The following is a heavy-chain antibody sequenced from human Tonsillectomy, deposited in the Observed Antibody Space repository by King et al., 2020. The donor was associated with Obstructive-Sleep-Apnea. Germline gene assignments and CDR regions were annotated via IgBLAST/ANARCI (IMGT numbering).Heavy chain of an antibody. J-gene: IGHJ4*02. CDR2: INQDGSET. CDR3: ARAGLPEYSTLPDY. Sequence: DVQLVESGGGLVQPGGSLRLSCAASGFTFSSYWMSWVRQAPGKGLEWVANINQDGSETHYVDSVKGRFTISRDNAKNSLYLQVNSLRSDDTAVFYCARAGLPEYSTLPDYWGQGTLVTVSS. V-gene: IGHV3-7*01. D-gene: IGHD6-6*01. CDR1: GFTFSSYW.